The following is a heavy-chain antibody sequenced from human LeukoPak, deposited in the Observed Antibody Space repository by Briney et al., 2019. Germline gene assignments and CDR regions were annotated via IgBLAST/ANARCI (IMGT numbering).Heavy chain of an antibody. V-gene: IGHV4-39*01. J-gene: IGHJ5*02. D-gene: IGHD2-2*01. Sequence: SETLSLTCTVTGGSISSSSYYWGWVRQPPGKGRGWLGSIYYSGNTYYNSSLKSRVTISVDTSKNQFSLKLSSVTAADPAVYYCARHSLPYSSRPSCSRLANWFDPWGQGTLVTVSS. CDR3: ARHSLPYSSRPSCSRLANWFDP. CDR2: IYYSGNT. CDR1: GGSISSSSYY.